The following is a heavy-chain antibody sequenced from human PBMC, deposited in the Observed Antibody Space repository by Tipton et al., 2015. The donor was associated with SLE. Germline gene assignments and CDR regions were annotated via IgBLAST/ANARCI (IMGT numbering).Heavy chain of an antibody. J-gene: IGHJ4*02. V-gene: IGHV4-31*03. CDR2: VFSSGTT. D-gene: IGHD3-22*01. CDR1: SGSVSSGAYY. CDR3: ARYFYDSSGVCLFDF. Sequence: TLSLTCTVSSGSVSSGAYYWSWIRQHPGKGLGWIGYVFSSGTTYYNPSLKGRLSLSLDTSQNQLSLKLSSVTSADTAVYYCARYFYDSSGVCLFDFWGQGTRVTVSS.